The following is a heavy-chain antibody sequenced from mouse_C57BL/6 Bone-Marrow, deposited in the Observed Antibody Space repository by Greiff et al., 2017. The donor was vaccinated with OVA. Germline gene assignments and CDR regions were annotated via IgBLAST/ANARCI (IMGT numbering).Heavy chain of an antibody. V-gene: IGHV5-6*01. CDR1: GFTFSSYG. CDR3: ARLWDGGEY. J-gene: IGHJ2*01. CDR2: ISSGGSYT. D-gene: IGHD4-1*01. Sequence: EVKLMESGGDLVKPGGSLKLSCAASGFTFSSYGMSWVRQTPDKRLEWVATISSGGSYTYYPDSVKGRFTISRDNAKNTLYLQMSSLKAEDTAMYYCARLWDGGEYWGQGTTLTVSS.